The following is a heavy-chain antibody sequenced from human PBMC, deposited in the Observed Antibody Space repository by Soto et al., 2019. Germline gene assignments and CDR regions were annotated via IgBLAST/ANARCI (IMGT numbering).Heavy chain of an antibody. D-gene: IGHD3-22*01. CDR2: ITWNSGDI. Sequence: DVQLVESGGGLVQPGRSLRLSCAASGFNFDDYAMHWVRQAPGKGLEWVSGITWNSGDIRYTGSVKGRFSISRDNAENSLYLHMNSLRPEDTAFYYCARSRGLVSRPLDLWGQGTLVTVSS. J-gene: IGHJ5*02. CDR1: GFNFDDYA. V-gene: IGHV3-9*01. CDR3: ARSRGLVSRPLDL.